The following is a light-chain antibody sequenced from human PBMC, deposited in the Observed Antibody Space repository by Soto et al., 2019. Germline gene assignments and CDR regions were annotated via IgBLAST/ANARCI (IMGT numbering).Light chain of an antibody. CDR2: EVV. CDR1: KSDIGVYDF. J-gene: IGLJ1*01. CDR3: SSYTIGTTLV. V-gene: IGLV2-8*01. Sequence: QSVLTQPPSASGSPRQSVTISCTGTKSDIGVYDFVSWYQHHPGKAPRLIIYEVVQRPSGVPDRFSGSKSGNTASLTVSGLQAADEADYYCSSYTIGTTLVFGTGTKVTVL.